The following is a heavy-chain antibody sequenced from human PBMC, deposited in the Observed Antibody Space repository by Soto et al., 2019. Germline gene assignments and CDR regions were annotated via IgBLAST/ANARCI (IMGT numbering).Heavy chain of an antibody. CDR3: ARLASPDYYYYYYMDV. V-gene: IGHV4-59*08. CDR2: IYYSGST. Sequence: SETLSLTCTVSGGSISSYYWSWIRQPPGKGLEWIGYIYYSGSTNYNPSLKSRVTISVDTSKNQFSLKLSSVTAADTAVYYCARLASPDYYYYYYMDVWGKGTTGTVSS. D-gene: IGHD3-3*02. J-gene: IGHJ6*03. CDR1: GGSISSYY.